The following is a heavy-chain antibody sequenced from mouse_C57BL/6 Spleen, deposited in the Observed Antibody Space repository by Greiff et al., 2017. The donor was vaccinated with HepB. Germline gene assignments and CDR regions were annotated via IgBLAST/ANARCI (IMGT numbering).Heavy chain of an antibody. CDR1: GFTFSDYY. CDR2: INYDGSST. CDR3: ARRATDWYFDV. Sequence: EVMLVESEGGLVQPGSSMKLSCTASGFTFSDYYMAWVRQVPEKGLEWVANINYDGSSTYYLDSLKSRFIISRDNAKNILYLQMSSLKSEDTATYYCARRATDWYFDVWGTGTTVTVSS. D-gene: IGHD3-1*01. V-gene: IGHV5-16*01. J-gene: IGHJ1*03.